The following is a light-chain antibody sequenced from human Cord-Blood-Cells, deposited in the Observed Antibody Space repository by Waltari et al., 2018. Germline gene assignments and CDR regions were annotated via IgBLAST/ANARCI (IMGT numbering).Light chain of an antibody. CDR1: QGCSSY. Sequence: EIVLTQSPATLSLSPGQIATLSCRASQGCSSYLAWYQRKPGQAPRLLIYDASNRATGIPARFSGSGSGTDFTLTISSLEPEDFSVYYCQQRSNWLTFGPGTKVDIK. V-gene: IGKV3-11*01. J-gene: IGKJ3*01. CDR3: QQRSNWLT. CDR2: DAS.